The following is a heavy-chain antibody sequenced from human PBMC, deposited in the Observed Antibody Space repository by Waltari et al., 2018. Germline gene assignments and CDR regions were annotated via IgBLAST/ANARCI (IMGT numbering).Heavy chain of an antibody. J-gene: IGHJ4*02. CDR1: GYSISGADF. Sequence: QLHLQESGPGLLKPSETLSRTCAVSGYSISGADFWGWIRQPPGKGLEWIGSIYPGEDTYFNPSLKSRVTISVDKSKNQYSLNLRSMTAADTAVYYCARRGRLSSYFFDYWGQGTLVTVSS. CDR3: ARRGRLSSYFFDY. CDR2: IYPGEDT. V-gene: IGHV4-38-2*01. D-gene: IGHD2-15*01.